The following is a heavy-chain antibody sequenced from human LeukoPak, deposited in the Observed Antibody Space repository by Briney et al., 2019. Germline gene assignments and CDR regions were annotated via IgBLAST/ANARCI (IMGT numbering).Heavy chain of an antibody. CDR1: GFTFSNFG. D-gene: IGHD3-10*01. CDR2: LRYDGSAQ. V-gene: IGHV3-30*02. CDR3: TRGVWFAKLGDY. J-gene: IGHJ4*02. Sequence: GGSLRLSCTASGFTFSNFGMHWVRQAPGKGLEWVAFLRYDGSAQFYADSVKGRFTVSRDNSKNTLFLQMNNLRRGDTAVYYCTRGVWFAKLGDYWGQGTLVTVSS.